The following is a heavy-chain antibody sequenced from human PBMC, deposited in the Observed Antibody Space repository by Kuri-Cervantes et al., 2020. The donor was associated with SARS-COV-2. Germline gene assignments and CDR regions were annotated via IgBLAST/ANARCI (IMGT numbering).Heavy chain of an antibody. CDR3: AILDVETNVD. J-gene: IGHJ4*02. CDR1: GGSISSSSYY. Sequence: GSLRLSCTVSGGSISSSSYYWGWIRQPPGKGLEWIGRIYTSGSTNYNPSLKSRVTMSVDTSKNQFSLKLSSVTAADTAVYYCAILDVETNVDWGQGNLVNVSS. V-gene: IGHV4-39*01. D-gene: IGHD2-8*01. CDR2: IYTSGST.